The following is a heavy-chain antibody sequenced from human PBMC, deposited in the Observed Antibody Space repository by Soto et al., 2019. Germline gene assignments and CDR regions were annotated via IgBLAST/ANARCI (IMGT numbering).Heavy chain of an antibody. D-gene: IGHD1-26*01. V-gene: IGHV3-30-3*01. J-gene: IGHJ6*02. Sequence: GGSLRLSCAASGFTFSSYAMHWVRQAPGKGLEWVAVISYDGSNKYYADSVKGRFTISRDNSKNTLYLQMNSLRAEDTAVYYCARDGRYSGYDSYGMDVWGQGTTVTVSS. CDR1: GFTFSSYA. CDR3: ARDGRYSGYDSYGMDV. CDR2: ISYDGSNK.